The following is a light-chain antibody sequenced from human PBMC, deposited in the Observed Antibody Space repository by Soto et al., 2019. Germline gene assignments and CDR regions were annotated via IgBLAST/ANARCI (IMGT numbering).Light chain of an antibody. CDR1: QSVSSSY. V-gene: IGKV3-20*01. J-gene: IGKJ1*01. Sequence: ETVLTQSPGTLSLSPGERATLSCRASQSVSSSYLAWYQQKPGQAPRLLIYGASSRATGIPDRFSGSGSGTDFTLTISRLDPEDFAVYYCQQYGSSPLWTFGQGTKVEIK. CDR2: GAS. CDR3: QQYGSSPLWT.